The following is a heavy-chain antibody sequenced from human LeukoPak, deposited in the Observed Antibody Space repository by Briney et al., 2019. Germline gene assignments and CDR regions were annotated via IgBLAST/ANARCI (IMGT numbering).Heavy chain of an antibody. J-gene: IGHJ3*02. CDR3: VRDWEGFNFDI. Sequence: KPSETLSLTXTVSGGSVRSYYWSWIRQPPGEGLEWIAYIHNTGSTNYNPSLKSRVTISLDTSKNEFSLKLTSVTAADTAVYYCVRDWEGFNFDIWGQGTMVTVSS. CDR2: IHNTGST. D-gene: IGHD1-26*01. V-gene: IGHV4-59*02. CDR1: GGSVRSYY.